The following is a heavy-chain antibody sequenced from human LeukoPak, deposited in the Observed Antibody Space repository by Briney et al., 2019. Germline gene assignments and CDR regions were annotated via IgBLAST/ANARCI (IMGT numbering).Heavy chain of an antibody. J-gene: IGHJ6*03. CDR2: IYYSGST. D-gene: IGHD2-2*01. CDR3: AAGCTDTSCFWFYYADV. CDR1: GGSISSSSYY. V-gene: IGHV4-39*07. Sequence: ASETLSLTCTASGGSISSSSYYWGWIRQPPGKGLEWIGSIYYSGSTNYNPSLKSRVTISVDTSKNQFSLKLTSVTAADTAVYYCAAGCTDTSCFWFYYADVWGKGTTVTVSS.